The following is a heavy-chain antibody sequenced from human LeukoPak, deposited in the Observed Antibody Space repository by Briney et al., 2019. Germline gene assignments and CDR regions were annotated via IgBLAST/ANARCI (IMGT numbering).Heavy chain of an antibody. CDR3: ATPALGRRLYYYDY. D-gene: IGHD3-16*01. J-gene: IGHJ4*02. Sequence: GGSLRLSCAASGFTFSSACLSWVRQAPGKGLEWVGRIRTKSDGETVDYAAPVKGRFTISRDDSKNTLFLQMNSLKTVDTAVYYCATPALGRRLYYYDYWGQGTLVTVSP. CDR1: GFTFSSAC. CDR2: IRTKSDGETV. V-gene: IGHV3-15*07.